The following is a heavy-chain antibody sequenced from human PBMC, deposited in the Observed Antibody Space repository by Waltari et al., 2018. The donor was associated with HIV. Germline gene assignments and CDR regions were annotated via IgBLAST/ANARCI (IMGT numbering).Heavy chain of an antibody. Sequence: EVQLAESGGGLVKPGESLRLSCAASGFTFNNGWMPWFRQAPGKGLEWLGLINYGGTAEYAAPVRGRFTISRDDSKNTLYLQMNSLKIEDTAVYYCTTGFGGYDDGFDFWGQGTMVTVSS. D-gene: IGHD5-12*01. CDR1: GFTFNNGW. J-gene: IGHJ3*01. V-gene: IGHV3-15*01. CDR2: INYGGTA. CDR3: TTGFGGYDDGFDF.